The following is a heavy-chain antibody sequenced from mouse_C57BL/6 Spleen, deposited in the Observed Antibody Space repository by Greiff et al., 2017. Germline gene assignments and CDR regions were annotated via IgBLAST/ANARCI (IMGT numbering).Heavy chain of an antibody. D-gene: IGHD1-1*01. CDR2: IDPENGDT. V-gene: IGHV14-4*01. CDR3: TTYTYGSSYFDY. Sequence: VQLQQSGAELVRPGASVKLSCTAPGSNIKDDYMHWVKQRPEQGLEWIGWIDPENGDTEYASKFQGKATITADTSSNTAYLQLSSLTSEDTAVYYCTTYTYGSSYFDYWGEGTTHTVSS. J-gene: IGHJ2*01. CDR1: GSNIKDDY.